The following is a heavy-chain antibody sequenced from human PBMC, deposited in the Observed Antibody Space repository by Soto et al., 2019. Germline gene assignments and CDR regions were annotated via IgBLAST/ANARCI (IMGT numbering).Heavy chain of an antibody. CDR3: ARHGSGGRAFDI. Sequence: SETLSLTCTVSGGSISGYYWSWIRQPPGKGLEWIGYIYYAGSTNYNPSLKSRVTMSVDTSKNQFSLELTSVTAADTAVYYFARHGSGGRAFDIWGPGTMVTVSS. D-gene: IGHD3-10*01. J-gene: IGHJ3*02. CDR1: GGSISGYY. V-gene: IGHV4-59*08. CDR2: IYYAGST.